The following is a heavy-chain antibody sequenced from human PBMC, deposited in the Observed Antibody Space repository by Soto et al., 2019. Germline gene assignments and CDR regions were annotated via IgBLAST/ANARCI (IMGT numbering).Heavy chain of an antibody. J-gene: IGHJ4*02. CDR3: AREQVVVSVPDH. CDR2: ISSGASTI. D-gene: IGHD2-15*01. CDR1: GFTFSSYS. Sequence: EVQLVQSGGGLVQPGGSLRLSCAASGFTFSSYSMNWVRQAPGKGLEWLSYISSGASTIHYADSVKGRFTISRDNAEKSLFPQMNSLSAEDKAVYYCAREQVVVSVPDHWGQGTLVTVSS. V-gene: IGHV3-48*01.